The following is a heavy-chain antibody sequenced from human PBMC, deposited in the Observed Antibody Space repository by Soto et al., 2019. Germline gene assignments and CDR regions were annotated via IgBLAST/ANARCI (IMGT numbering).Heavy chain of an antibody. V-gene: IGHV1-69*12. CDR1: GGTFSSYA. CDR2: IIPIFGTA. CDR3: ASHSSLRGYCISTSCYGYYYGMDV. D-gene: IGHD2-2*01. J-gene: IGHJ6*02. Sequence: QVQLVQSGAEVKKPGSSVKVSCKASGGTFSSYAISWVRQAPGQGLEWMGGIIPIFGTADYAQKFQGRVTITADESTSAAYLELSSLCSEDTAVYYCASHSSLRGYCISTSCYGYYYGMDVWGQGTTVTVSS.